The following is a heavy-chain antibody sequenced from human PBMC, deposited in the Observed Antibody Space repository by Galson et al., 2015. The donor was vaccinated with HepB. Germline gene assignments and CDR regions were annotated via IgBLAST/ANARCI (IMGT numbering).Heavy chain of an antibody. CDR3: AKDRSSSSILPMKYYYYYGMDV. Sequence: SLRLSCAASGFTFSSYGMHWVRQAPGKGLEWVAVISYDGSNKYYADSVKGRFTISRDNSKNTLYLQMNSLRAEDTAVYYCAKDRSSSSILPMKYYYYYGMDVWGQGTTVTVSS. V-gene: IGHV3-30*18. J-gene: IGHJ6*02. D-gene: IGHD6-6*01. CDR1: GFTFSSYG. CDR2: ISYDGSNK.